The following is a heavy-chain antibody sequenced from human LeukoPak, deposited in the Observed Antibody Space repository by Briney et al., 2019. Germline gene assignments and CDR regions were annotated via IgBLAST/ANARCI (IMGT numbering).Heavy chain of an antibody. CDR1: GGSNISSGYF. J-gene: IGHJ4*02. CDR2: CYYSGST. CDR3: ARLAVPAAIAN. V-gene: IGHV4-39*01. Sequence: PSETLSLTCTVSGGSNISSGYFWGWIRQPPGKGLEWIGSCYYSGSTYYNPSLKSRITISVDTSKNQFSLKVFSVTAADTATYYCARLAVPAAIANWGQGTLLTVSS. D-gene: IGHD2-2*01.